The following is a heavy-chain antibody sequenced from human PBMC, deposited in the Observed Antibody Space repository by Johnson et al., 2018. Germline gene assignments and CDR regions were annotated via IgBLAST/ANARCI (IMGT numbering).Heavy chain of an antibody. J-gene: IGHJ3*02. CDR2: INSAGSST. Sequence: VQLVQSGGGLVKPGGSLRLSCAASGFTLSSHWMHWVRHAPGKGLVWVSRINSAGSSTFYADSVQRRFTISRDKAKNTLYLQMNSLSAEDRAVYYCARGGPARNAFDIWGQGTMVTASS. V-gene: IGHV3-74*02. D-gene: IGHD2-2*01. CDR3: ARGGPARNAFDI. CDR1: GFTLSSHW.